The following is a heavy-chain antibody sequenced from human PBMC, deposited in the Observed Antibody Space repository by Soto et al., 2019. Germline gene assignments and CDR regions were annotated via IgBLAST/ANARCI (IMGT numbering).Heavy chain of an antibody. CDR2: IYPGGSDT. CDR3: VSRGISVGAPPWE. J-gene: IGHJ4*02. V-gene: IGHV5-51*03. Sequence: VQLVQSGTEVKKPGESLRISCKGFGYTFTNNWIGWVRQMPGKGLEWMGIIYPGGSDTIYGPSFQGQVTISSDKSISTAYLQWTSLKASDTAMYYCVSRGISVGAPPWEWGQGTLVTVSP. D-gene: IGHD6-19*01. CDR1: GYTFTNNW.